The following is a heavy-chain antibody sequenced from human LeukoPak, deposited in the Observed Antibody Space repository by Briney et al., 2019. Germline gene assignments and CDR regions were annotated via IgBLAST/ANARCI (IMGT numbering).Heavy chain of an antibody. CDR1: GYTFTSYY. D-gene: IGHD3-22*01. CDR3: ARGAGVVVVITLPWFDP. Sequence: ASVKVSCKASGYTFTSYYMHWVRQAPGQGLDWMGIINPSGGSTSYAQKFQGRVTMTRDTSTSTVYMELSSLRSEDAAVYYCARGAGVVVVITLPWFDPWGQGTLVTVSS. J-gene: IGHJ5*02. V-gene: IGHV1-46*03. CDR2: INPSGGST.